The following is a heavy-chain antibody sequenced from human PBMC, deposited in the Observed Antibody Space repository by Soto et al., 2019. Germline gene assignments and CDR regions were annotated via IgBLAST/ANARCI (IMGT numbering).Heavy chain of an antibody. CDR1: GITFNNYA. CDR3: AKEAGGGTAMVTSYFDY. J-gene: IGHJ4*02. Sequence: PGGSLRLSCVASGITFNNYALSWVRQAPGKGLEWVSAISGSAVSTYYADSVKGRFTVSRDNSRSTLYLHMNSLRADDTAIYYCAKEAGGGTAMVTSYFDYWGQGTLVTVSS. V-gene: IGHV3-23*01. D-gene: IGHD5-18*01. CDR2: ISGSAVST.